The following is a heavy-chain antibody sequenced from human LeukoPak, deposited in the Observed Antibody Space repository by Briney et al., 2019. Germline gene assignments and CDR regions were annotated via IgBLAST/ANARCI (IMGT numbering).Heavy chain of an antibody. J-gene: IGHJ4*02. CDR3: ARGGRSYGTY. D-gene: IGHD5-18*01. V-gene: IGHV4-34*01. CDR2: INHSGST. CDR1: GGSFSGYY. Sequence: SETLSLTCAVYGGSFSGYYWSWIRQPPGKGLEWIGEINHSGSTNYNPSLKSRVTISVDTSKNQFSLKLSSVTAADTAVYYCARGGRSYGTYWGQGTLVTVSS.